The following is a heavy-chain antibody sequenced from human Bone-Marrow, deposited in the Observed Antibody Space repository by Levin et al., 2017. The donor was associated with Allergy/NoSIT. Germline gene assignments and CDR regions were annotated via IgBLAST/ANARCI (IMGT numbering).Heavy chain of an antibody. CDR2: ISNDGSIK. D-gene: IGHD3-16*01. V-gene: IGHV3-30*18. Sequence: GESLKISCAASGFIFSSDGMHWVRQAPGKGLEWVALISNDGSIKFYADPVKGRFTISRDNTKNTLYLQMNNLRPNDTAVYYCAKERFLLDYWGQGTLVTVSS. CDR3: AKERFLLDY. J-gene: IGHJ4*02. CDR1: GFIFSSDG.